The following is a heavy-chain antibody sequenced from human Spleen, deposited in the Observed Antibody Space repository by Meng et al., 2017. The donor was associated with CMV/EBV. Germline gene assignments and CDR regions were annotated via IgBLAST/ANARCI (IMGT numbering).Heavy chain of an antibody. D-gene: IGHD6-19*01. J-gene: IGHJ4*02. Sequence: ASGYTFTRYDHSWVRQAPGQGLEWMGWISTNNGDTKYAQRVQDRVTMTTDTSTSTAYMEVRNLRSDDTAIYYCARVQRPSGWYPPDYWGQGTLVTVSS. V-gene: IGHV1-18*01. CDR2: ISTNNGDT. CDR3: ARVQRPSGWYPPDY. CDR1: GYTFTRYD.